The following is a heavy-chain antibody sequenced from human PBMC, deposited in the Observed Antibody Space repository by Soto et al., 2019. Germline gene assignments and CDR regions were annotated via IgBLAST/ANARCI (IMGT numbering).Heavy chain of an antibody. V-gene: IGHV4-59*01. CDR2: IYYSGST. D-gene: IGHD3-3*01. J-gene: IGHJ4*02. CDR1: GGSISSYY. CDR3: ARATYYDFWRGYYSLEQQLIYFDY. Sequence: SETLSLTCTVSGGSISSYYWSWIRQPPGKGLEWIGYIYYSGSTNYNPSLKSRVTISVDTSKNQFSLKLSSVTAADTAVYYCARATYYDFWRGYYSLEQQLIYFDYWGQGTLVTVSS.